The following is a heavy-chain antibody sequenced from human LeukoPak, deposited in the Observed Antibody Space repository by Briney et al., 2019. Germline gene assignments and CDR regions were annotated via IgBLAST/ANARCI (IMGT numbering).Heavy chain of an antibody. CDR2: IYYSGST. CDR3: ASLYGSGVMDV. J-gene: IGHJ6*02. Sequence: KTSETLSLTCTVSGGSISSYYWSWIRQPRGKGLEWIGYIYYSGSTNYNPSLKSRVTISVDTSKNQFSLKLSSVTAADTAVYYCASLYGSGVMDVWGQGTTVTVSS. V-gene: IGHV4-59*01. D-gene: IGHD3-10*01. CDR1: GGSISSYY.